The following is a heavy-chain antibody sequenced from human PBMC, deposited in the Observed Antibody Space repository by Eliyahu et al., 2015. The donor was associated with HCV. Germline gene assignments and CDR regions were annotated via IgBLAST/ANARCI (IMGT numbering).Heavy chain of an antibody. CDR1: GGSXSDYY. D-gene: IGHD5-24*01. Sequence: QVLLQQWGAGLLKPPETLSLTCAVXGGSXSDYYWSWIRQPPGKGLXWIGEINDSGSTNYNPSLKSRVTITVDTSKSQFSLKLSSVTAADTAVYYCARHREGYYYYYGMDVWGQGTTVIVSS. J-gene: IGHJ6*02. CDR2: INDSGST. V-gene: IGHV4-34*01. CDR3: ARHREGYYYYYGMDV.